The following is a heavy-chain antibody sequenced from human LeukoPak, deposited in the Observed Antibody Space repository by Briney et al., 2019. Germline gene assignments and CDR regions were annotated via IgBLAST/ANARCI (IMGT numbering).Heavy chain of an antibody. CDR2: INNYGGLT. CDR1: GFTFSSYA. CDR3: AELGITMIGGV. D-gene: IGHD3-10*02. Sequence: GGSLTLSCAASGFTFSSYAMHWVRQAPGKGLEYVSAINNYGGLTYYADSVKGRFTISRDNAKNSLYLQMNGLRAEDTAVYYCAELGITMIGGVWGEGTTVTISS. V-gene: IGHV3-64*04. J-gene: IGHJ6*04.